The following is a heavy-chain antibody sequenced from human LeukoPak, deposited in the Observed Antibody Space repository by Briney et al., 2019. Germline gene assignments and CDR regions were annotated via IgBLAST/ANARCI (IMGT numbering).Heavy chain of an antibody. CDR1: GFTFSDYY. CDR3: AGGVQGAGPFDY. Sequence: GGSLRLSCAASGFTFSDYYMSWIRRALGKGLEWLSYISNSGSLIYYTDSVKGRFTISRDNAKNSLYLQMNSLRAEDTAVYYCAGGVQGAGPFDYWGQGTLVTVSS. D-gene: IGHD3-16*01. V-gene: IGHV3-11*01. CDR2: ISNSGSLI. J-gene: IGHJ4*02.